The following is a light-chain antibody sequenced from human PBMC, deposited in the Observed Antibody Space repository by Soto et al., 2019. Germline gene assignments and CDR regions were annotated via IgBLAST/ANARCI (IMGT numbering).Light chain of an antibody. Sequence: DIPMTQSPSTLSASVGDRVTITCRASQSISTWLAWYQQKPGKAPKLLIYDASSLESRVPSRFSGSGSGTEFTLTISGLRPDDFAPYYCQQSNTYSYTFGQGNKLEIK. CDR3: QQSNTYSYT. CDR1: QSISTW. CDR2: DAS. V-gene: IGKV1-5*01. J-gene: IGKJ2*01.